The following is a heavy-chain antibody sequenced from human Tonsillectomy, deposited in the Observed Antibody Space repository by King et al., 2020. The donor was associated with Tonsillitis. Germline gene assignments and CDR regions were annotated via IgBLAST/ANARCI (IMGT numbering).Heavy chain of an antibody. CDR1: GYTFTSYD. CDR2: MNPNSGNT. Sequence: QVQLVESGAEVKKPGASVNVSCKASGYTFTSYDINWVRQATGQGLEWMGWMNPNSGNTGYAQKFQGRVTMTKKTSISTAYMELSSLRSEDTAVYYCARANYGGGGYNYDYWGQGTLGTVSS. CDR3: ARANYGGGGYNYDY. V-gene: IGHV1-8*02. D-gene: IGHD5-24*01. J-gene: IGHJ4*02.